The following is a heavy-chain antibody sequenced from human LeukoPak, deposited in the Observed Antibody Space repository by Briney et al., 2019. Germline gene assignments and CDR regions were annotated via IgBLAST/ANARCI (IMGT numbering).Heavy chain of an antibody. J-gene: IGHJ4*02. CDR2: IRYDGSNK. CDR3: AKDVGSGWLYYFDY. V-gene: IGHV3-30*02. Sequence: GGSLRLSCAASGFTFSSYGMHWVRQAPGKGLEWVAFIRYDGSNKYYAASVKGRFTISRDNSKNTLYLQMNSLRAEDTAVYYCAKDVGSGWLYYFDYWGQGTLVTVSS. D-gene: IGHD6-19*01. CDR1: GFTFSSYG.